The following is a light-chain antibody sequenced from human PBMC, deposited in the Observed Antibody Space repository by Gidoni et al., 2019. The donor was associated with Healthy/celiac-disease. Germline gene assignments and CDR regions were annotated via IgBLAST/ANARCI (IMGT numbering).Light chain of an antibody. CDR2: GAS. V-gene: IGKV3-15*01. Sequence: EIVMTQSPATLSVSPGERATPSCRASQSVSSNLAWYQQKPGQAPRLLIYGASTRATGIPAWFSGSGSGTEFTLTISSLQSEDFAVYYCQQYNNWPPVTFGQGTKVEIK. CDR1: QSVSSN. J-gene: IGKJ1*01. CDR3: QQYNNWPPVT.